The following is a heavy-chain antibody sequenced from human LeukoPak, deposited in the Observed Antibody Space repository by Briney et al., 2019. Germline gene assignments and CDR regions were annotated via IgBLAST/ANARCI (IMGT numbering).Heavy chain of an antibody. D-gene: IGHD3-10*02. J-gene: IGHJ3*02. Sequence: SETLSLTCTVYGGSFSGYYWSWIRQPPGKGLEWIGEVNHSRSTNYNSSLKSRVTISVDTSKNQFSLKLTSVTAADTAVYYCARHHWASMLGAFDIWGQGTMVTVSS. CDR1: GGSFSGYY. CDR2: VNHSRST. V-gene: IGHV4-34*01. CDR3: ARHHWASMLGAFDI.